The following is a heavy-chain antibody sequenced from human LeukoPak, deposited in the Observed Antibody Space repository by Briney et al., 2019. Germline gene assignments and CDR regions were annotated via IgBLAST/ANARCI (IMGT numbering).Heavy chain of an antibody. CDR1: GGTFSSYA. D-gene: IGHD3-22*01. CDR2: IIPIFGTA. Sequence: SVKVSCKASGGTFSSYAISWVRHAPGQGLEWMGGIIPIFGTANYAQKFQGRVTITTDESTSTAYMELSSLRSEDTAVYYCAIFTGSPYYYDSSGYSFDYWGQGTLVTVSS. CDR3: AIFTGSPYYYDSSGYSFDY. J-gene: IGHJ4*02. V-gene: IGHV1-69*05.